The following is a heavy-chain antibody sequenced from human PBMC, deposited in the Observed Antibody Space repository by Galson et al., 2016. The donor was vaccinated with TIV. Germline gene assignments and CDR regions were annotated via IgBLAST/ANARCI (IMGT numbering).Heavy chain of an antibody. J-gene: IGHJ1*01. V-gene: IGHV1-2*06. D-gene: IGHD3-22*01. CDR3: AQAVYYDSTAYYLHY. CDR1: GYTFIAYY. Sequence: SVKVSCKASGYTFIAYYIHWVRQARGHGLEWMGRINPNSGDTNSAQKFQGRVTMTRDTSIRTAYLEVSRLTSDDTAVYFCAQAVYYDSTAYYLHYWGQGTLVTVSS. CDR2: INPNSGDT.